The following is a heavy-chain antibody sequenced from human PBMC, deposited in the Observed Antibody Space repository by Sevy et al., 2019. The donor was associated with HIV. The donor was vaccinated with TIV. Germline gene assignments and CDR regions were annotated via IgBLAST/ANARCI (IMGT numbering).Heavy chain of an antibody. CDR1: GGTFSSYA. D-gene: IGHD6-19*01. CDR3: AGDPITPYSSGWYDYYFDY. J-gene: IGHJ4*02. V-gene: IGHV1-69*13. CDR2: IIPIFGTA. Sequence: ASVKVSCKASGGTFSSYAISWVRQAPGQGLEWMGGIIPIFGTANYAQKFQGRVTITADESTSTAYMELSSLRSEDTAVYYCAGDPITPYSSGWYDYYFDYWGQGTLVTVSS.